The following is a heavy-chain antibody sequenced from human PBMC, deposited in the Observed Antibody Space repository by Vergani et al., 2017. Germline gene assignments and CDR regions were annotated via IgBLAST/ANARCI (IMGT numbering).Heavy chain of an antibody. D-gene: IGHD1-1*01. CDR2: ISYDGDTT. J-gene: IGHJ4*02. V-gene: IGHV3-30*18. Sequence: VRVVESGGGLVQPGRSLRLSCAVSGFRFSDYGMHWVRQAPGRGLEWVALISYDGDTTYYEDSVKGRFTISRDNSKNTLFLQMHSLRVEDTALYYCAKFPLNITTPDRGDFWGQGSLVTVSS. CDR1: GFRFSDYG. CDR3: AKFPLNITTPDRGDF.